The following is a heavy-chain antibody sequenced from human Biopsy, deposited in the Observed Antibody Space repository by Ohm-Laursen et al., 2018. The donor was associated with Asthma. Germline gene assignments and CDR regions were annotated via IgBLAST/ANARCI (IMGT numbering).Heavy chain of an antibody. CDR2: MYHSGSP. J-gene: IGHJ4*02. CDR1: GGSITSSSYY. Sequence: TLSFTCTVSGGSITSSSYYWGWIRQPPGKGMEWIGSMYHSGSPYYHQSIKSRATISIDTSKNQLSLKMSSVTAADTAVYFCVRHQYSSSWSTFDYWGQGALVTVSS. CDR3: VRHQYSSSWSTFDY. D-gene: IGHD3-22*01. V-gene: IGHV4-39*01.